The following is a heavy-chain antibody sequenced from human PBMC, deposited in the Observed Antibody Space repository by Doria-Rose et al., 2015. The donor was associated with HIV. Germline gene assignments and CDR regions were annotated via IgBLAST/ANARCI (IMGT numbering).Heavy chain of an antibody. D-gene: IGHD6-13*01. J-gene: IGHJ4*02. CDR1: GVSLSSPGMG. CDR3: ARIKSSRWYHKYYFDF. Sequence: QESRPVLVKPTETLTLTCTVSGVSLSSPGMGVSWIRQPPGRTLEWLANIFSDDERSYNTYMKSRLSISRGTSKSQVVLTMTDMDPVDTATYYCARIKSSRWYHKYYFDFWGQGTLVIVSA. CDR2: IFSDDER. V-gene: IGHV2-26*01.